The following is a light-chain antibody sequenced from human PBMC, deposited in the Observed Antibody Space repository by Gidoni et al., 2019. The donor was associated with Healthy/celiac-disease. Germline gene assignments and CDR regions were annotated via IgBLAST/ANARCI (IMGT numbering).Light chain of an antibody. V-gene: IGKV3-15*01. J-gene: IGKJ1*01. CDR3: QQYNNWPPWT. Sequence: ELVMTQSPATLSVSPGERAPLSCRASQSVSSNLAWYQQKPGQAPRLLIYGASTRATGIPARCSGSGSGTEFTLTISSLQSEDFAVYYCQQYNNWPPWTFGQXTKVEIK. CDR1: QSVSSN. CDR2: GAS.